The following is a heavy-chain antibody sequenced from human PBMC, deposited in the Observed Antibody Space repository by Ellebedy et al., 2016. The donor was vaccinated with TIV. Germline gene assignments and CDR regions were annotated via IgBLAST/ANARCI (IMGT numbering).Heavy chain of an antibody. Sequence: ASVKVSCKASGGTFSSYAISWVRQAPGQGLEWMGRIIPMVDIPNYTQKFQGRVTITADKSTSTAYMEVSSLRSEDTAVYYCARDLGVVQRSLYYYYGMDVWGQGTTVSVAS. CDR3: ARDLGVVQRSLYYYYGMDV. V-gene: IGHV1-69*04. D-gene: IGHD2-15*01. J-gene: IGHJ6*02. CDR2: IIPMVDIP. CDR1: GGTFSSYA.